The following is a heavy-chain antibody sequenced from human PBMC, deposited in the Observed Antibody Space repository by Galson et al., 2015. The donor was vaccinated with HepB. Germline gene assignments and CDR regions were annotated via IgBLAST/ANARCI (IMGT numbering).Heavy chain of an antibody. Sequence: SVKVSCKVSGYTLTDLSMHWVRQAPGKGLEWMGGFDPEDGETIYAQKFQGRVTMTEDTSTDTAYMELSSLRSEDTAVYYCATDLWYGSGSYDKGYWGQGTLVTVSS. D-gene: IGHD3-10*01. V-gene: IGHV1-24*01. CDR3: ATDLWYGSGSYDKGY. CDR2: FDPEDGET. J-gene: IGHJ4*02. CDR1: GYTLTDLS.